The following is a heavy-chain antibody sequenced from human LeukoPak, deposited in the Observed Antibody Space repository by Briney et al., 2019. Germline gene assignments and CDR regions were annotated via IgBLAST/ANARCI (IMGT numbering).Heavy chain of an antibody. D-gene: IGHD3-10*01. Sequence: GSLPLSCAASGFTFNNYVMSWVRPAPGKGLEWVSGIDYSGGNTNYADSVLGRFTVSRDNSKNTLYLQMNSLRAEDTAVYYCVATRVCGGVLLRPNCLYFENWGQGTLVSVSS. CDR3: VATRVCGGVLLRPNCLYFEN. CDR1: GFTFNNYV. V-gene: IGHV3-23*01. J-gene: IGHJ4*02. CDR2: IDYSGGNT.